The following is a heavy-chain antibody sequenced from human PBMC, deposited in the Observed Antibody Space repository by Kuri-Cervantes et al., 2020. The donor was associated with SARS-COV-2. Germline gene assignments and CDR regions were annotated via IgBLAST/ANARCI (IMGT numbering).Heavy chain of an antibody. CDR1: GYTFTSYG. Sequence: ASVKVSCKASGYTFTSYGISWARQAPGQGLEWMGWISAYNGNTNYAQKLQGRATMTTDTSTSTAYMELRSLRSDDTAVYYCARDGIDIVVGNDAFDIWGQGTMVTVSS. CDR3: ARDGIDIVVGNDAFDI. CDR2: ISAYNGNT. V-gene: IGHV1-18*01. D-gene: IGHD2-2*01. J-gene: IGHJ3*02.